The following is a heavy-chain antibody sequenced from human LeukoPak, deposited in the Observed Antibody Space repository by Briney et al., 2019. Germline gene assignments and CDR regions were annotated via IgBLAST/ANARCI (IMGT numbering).Heavy chain of an antibody. D-gene: IGHD6-19*01. CDR1: GAFISSFY. CDR3: ARDPGVAVAGTGVFY. Sequence: PSETLSLTCTVSGAFISSFYWNWIRQPPGKGLEWIGYIYNAGNTNYNPSLKSRATISVDTSKNQFSLKLSSVTAADTAVYYCARDPGVAVAGTGVFYWGQGTLVTVSS. V-gene: IGHV4-59*12. J-gene: IGHJ4*02. CDR2: IYNAGNT.